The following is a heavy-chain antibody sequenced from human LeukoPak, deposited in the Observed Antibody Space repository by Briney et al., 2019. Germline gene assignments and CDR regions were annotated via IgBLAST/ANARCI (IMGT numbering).Heavy chain of an antibody. D-gene: IGHD3-3*01. CDR1: GYTLTELS. Sequence: GASVKVSCKVSGYTLTELSMHWVRQAPGKGLEWMGGFDPEDGETIYAQKFQGRVTMTEDTSTDTAYMELSSLRSEDTAVYYCATNQLYLRFLRFRFDYWGQGTLVTVSS. CDR3: ATNQLYLRFLRFRFDY. V-gene: IGHV1-24*01. CDR2: FDPEDGET. J-gene: IGHJ4*02.